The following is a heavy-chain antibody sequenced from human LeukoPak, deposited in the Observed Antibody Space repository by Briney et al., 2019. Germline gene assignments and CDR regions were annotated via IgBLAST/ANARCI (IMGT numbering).Heavy chain of an antibody. Sequence: ASVKVSCKASGYTFTSYDINWVRQATGQGLEWMGWLNPNSGNTGYAQKFQGRVTMTRYSSISTAYMELSSLKASDTAMYYCARLRGVRAPFDPWGQGTLVTVSS. CDR1: GYTFTSYD. CDR3: ARLRGVRAPFDP. CDR2: LNPNSGNT. D-gene: IGHD3-10*01. J-gene: IGHJ5*02. V-gene: IGHV1-8*01.